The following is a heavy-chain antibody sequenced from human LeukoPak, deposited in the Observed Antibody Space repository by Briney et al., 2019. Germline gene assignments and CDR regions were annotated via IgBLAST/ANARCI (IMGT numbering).Heavy chain of an antibody. V-gene: IGHV3-23*01. CDR1: GFTFSNYG. CDR2: VSGSGDRT. CDR3: ATRLVAPAIKYYPVN. Sequence: GGSLRLSCAASGFTFSNYGMSWVRQAPGKGLEWVSAVSGSGDRTYYAESVKGRFIISRDNSKNTLYLQVNSLRAEDTAVYYCATRLVAPAIKYYPVNWGERTLVTVSS. D-gene: IGHD2/OR15-2a*01. J-gene: IGHJ4*02.